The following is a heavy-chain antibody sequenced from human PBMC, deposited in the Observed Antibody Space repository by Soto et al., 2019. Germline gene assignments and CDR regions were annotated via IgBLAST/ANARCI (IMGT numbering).Heavy chain of an antibody. D-gene: IGHD6-6*01. J-gene: IGHJ6*03. CDR3: AKDGKYSSSYALYYMDV. V-gene: IGHV3-9*01. CDR2: ISWNSGSI. Sequence: GGSLRLSCAASGFTFDDYAMHWVRQAPGKGLEWVSGISWNSGSIGYADSVKGRFTISRDNAKNSLYLQMNSLRAEDTALYYCAKDGKYSSSYALYYMDVWGKGTTVTVSS. CDR1: GFTFDDYA.